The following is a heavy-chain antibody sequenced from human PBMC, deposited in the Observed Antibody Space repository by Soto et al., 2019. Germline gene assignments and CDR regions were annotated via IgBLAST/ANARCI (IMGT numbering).Heavy chain of an antibody. CDR3: ARDIGGGSVLRYLHWFDP. V-gene: IGHV4-30-4*01. CDR1: GGSISSGDYY. D-gene: IGHD3-9*01. J-gene: IGHJ5*02. Sequence: LSLTCTVSGGSISSGDYYWSWIRQPPGKGLEWIGYIYYSGSTYYNPSLKSRVTISVDTSKNQFSLKLSSVTAADTAVYYCARDIGGGSVLRYLHWFDPWGQGTLVTVSS. CDR2: IYYSGST.